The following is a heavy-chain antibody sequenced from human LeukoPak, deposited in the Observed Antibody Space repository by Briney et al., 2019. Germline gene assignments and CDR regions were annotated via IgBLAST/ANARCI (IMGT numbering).Heavy chain of an antibody. CDR1: GFTFSSSW. Sequence: GGSLRLSCAASGFTFSSSWMHWVRQAPGKGLVWVSRINSDGTSTNYADSVKGRFTISRDNAKSTLYLQMNSLRAEDTAVYYCAKKRPGGVEELPDYWGQGTLVTVSS. J-gene: IGHJ4*02. D-gene: IGHD1-26*01. V-gene: IGHV3-74*01. CDR3: AKKRPGGVEELPDY. CDR2: INSDGTST.